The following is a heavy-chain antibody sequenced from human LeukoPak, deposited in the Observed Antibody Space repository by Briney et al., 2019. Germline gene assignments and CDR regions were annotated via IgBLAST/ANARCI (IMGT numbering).Heavy chain of an antibody. CDR1: GGSISSGDYS. CDR2: VYYSGST. J-gene: IGHJ4*02. Sequence: SETLSLTCTVSGGSISSGDYSWGWIRQPPGKGLEWIGNVYYSGSTYYNPSLKSRVTISIDTSKNQFPLKLSSVTAADTAVYYCARPGSTTGWFYFDYWGQGPLVTVSS. CDR3: ARPGSTTGWFYFDY. D-gene: IGHD1-1*01. V-gene: IGHV4-39*01.